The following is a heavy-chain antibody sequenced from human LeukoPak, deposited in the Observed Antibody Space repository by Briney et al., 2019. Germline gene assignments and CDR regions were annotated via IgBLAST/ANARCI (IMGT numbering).Heavy chain of an antibody. CDR2: IYYSGST. CDR3: ARRGYYYDSSGYYYPRFDP. D-gene: IGHD3-22*01. CDR1: GGSISSSSYY. Sequence: PSETLSLTCTVSGGSISSSSYYWGWIRQPPGKGLEWIGSIYYSGSTYYNPSLKSRVTISVDTSKNQSSLKLSSVTAADTAVYYCARRGYYYDSSGYYYPRFDPWGQGTLVTVSS. V-gene: IGHV4-39*07. J-gene: IGHJ5*02.